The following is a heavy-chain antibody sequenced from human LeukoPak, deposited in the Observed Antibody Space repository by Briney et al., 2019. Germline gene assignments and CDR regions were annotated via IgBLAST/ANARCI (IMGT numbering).Heavy chain of an antibody. J-gene: IGHJ3*02. CDR1: GYTFTSYD. V-gene: IGHV1-8*01. D-gene: IGHD1-26*01. CDR2: MNPNSGNT. Sequence: ASVKVSCKASGYTFTSYDINWVRQATGQGLEWMGWMNPNSGNTGYAQKFQGRVTMTRNTSISTAYMELSSLRSEDTAVYYCARRELLNDGFDIWGQGTMVTVSS. CDR3: ARRELLNDGFDI.